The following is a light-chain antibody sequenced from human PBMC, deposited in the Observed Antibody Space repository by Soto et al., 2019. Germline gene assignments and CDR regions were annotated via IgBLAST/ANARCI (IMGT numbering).Light chain of an antibody. CDR2: KAS. V-gene: IGKV1-5*03. CDR3: QQYNSSPWT. J-gene: IGKJ1*01. CDR1: QSISSW. Sequence: DIQMTQSPATPSVTAGESGTITCWASQSISSWLAWYQQKPGKAPKLLIYKASSIESGVPSRFSGSGSGTEFTLTISSPQPEDFATYYCQQYNSSPWTFGQGTMVDIK.